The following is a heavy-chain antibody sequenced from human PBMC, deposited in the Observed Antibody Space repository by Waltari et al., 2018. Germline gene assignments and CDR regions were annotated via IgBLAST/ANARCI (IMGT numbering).Heavy chain of an antibody. CDR1: GFTFADYA. D-gene: IGHD3-22*01. Sequence: QLLESGGGLVQPGRSLRLSCVASGFTFADYAIHLVRHPPGKGRGGGSGFNDNRESIGYGEAVKGRFISSRDNARNSLYWQMNSLTTEDTAVDYCLKKNDEVFDRKGLVYDAFDMWGQGTMVTVSP. CDR2: FNDNRESI. CDR3: LKKNDEVFDRKGLVYDAFDM. J-gene: IGHJ3*02. V-gene: IGHV3-9*01.